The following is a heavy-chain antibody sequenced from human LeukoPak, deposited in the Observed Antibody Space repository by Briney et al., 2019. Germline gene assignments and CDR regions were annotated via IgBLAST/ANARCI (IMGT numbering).Heavy chain of an antibody. CDR1: GFTFSSYR. V-gene: IGHV3-48*01. CDR2: ISSSSSTI. Sequence: GGSLRLSCAASGFTFSSYRMNWVRQAPGKGLEWVSYISSSSSTIYYADSVKGRFTISRDNAKNTLYLQMNSLRAEDTAVYYCAKLYSSGYWGQGTLVTVSS. D-gene: IGHD3-22*01. CDR3: AKLYSSGY. J-gene: IGHJ4*02.